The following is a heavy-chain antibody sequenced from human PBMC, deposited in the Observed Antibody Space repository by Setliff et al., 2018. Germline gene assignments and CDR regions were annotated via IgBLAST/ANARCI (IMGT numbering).Heavy chain of an antibody. V-gene: IGHV3-30*03. Sequence: GGSLRLSCGASGFTFSSHGMHWVRQAPGKGLEWVSFISYDGGHKYYVDSVKGRFTISRDNSKNTLYLQMNSLRPEDTAVYYCARTCSGSGCYAGLESWGQGTPVTVSS. CDR2: ISYDGGHK. CDR1: GFTFSSHG. D-gene: IGHD2-15*01. J-gene: IGHJ4*02. CDR3: ARTCSGSGCYAGLES.